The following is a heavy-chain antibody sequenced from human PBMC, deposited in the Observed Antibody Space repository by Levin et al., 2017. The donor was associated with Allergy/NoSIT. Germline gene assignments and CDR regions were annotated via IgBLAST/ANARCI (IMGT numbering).Heavy chain of an antibody. Sequence: ASVKVSCKASGYTFTSYDINWVRQATGQGLEWMGWMNPNSGNTGYAQKFQGRVTMTRNTSISTAYMELSSLRSEDTAVYYCARSGIVVVPAGYYGMDVWGQGTTVTVSS. CDR1: GYTFTSYD. D-gene: IGHD2-2*01. CDR2: MNPNSGNT. V-gene: IGHV1-8*01. CDR3: ARSGIVVVPAGYYGMDV. J-gene: IGHJ6*02.